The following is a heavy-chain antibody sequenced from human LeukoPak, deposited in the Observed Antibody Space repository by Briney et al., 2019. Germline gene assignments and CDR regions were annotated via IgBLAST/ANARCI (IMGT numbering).Heavy chain of an antibody. CDR3: ASLRYCSGGSCSSP. CDR1: GGSISSGGYY. V-gene: IGHV4-61*08. Sequence: TLSLTCTVSGGSISSGGYYWSWIRQHPGKGLEWIGYIYYSGSTNYNPSLKSRVTISVDTSKNQFSLKLSSVTAADTAVYYCASLRYCSGGSCSSPWGQGTLVTVSS. J-gene: IGHJ5*02. D-gene: IGHD2-15*01. CDR2: IYYSGST.